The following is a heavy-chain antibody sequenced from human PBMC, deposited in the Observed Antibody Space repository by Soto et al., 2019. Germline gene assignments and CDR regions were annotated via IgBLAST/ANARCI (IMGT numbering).Heavy chain of an antibody. Sequence: GGSLRLSCAASGFTFSSYGMHWVRQAPGKGLEWVAVISYDGSNKYYADSVKGRFTISRDNSKNTLYLQMNSLRAEDTAVYYCAKEWGESLFYRFDPWGQGTLVTVSS. V-gene: IGHV3-30*18. D-gene: IGHD3-16*01. CDR3: AKEWGESLFYRFDP. CDR1: GFTFSSYG. CDR2: ISYDGSNK. J-gene: IGHJ5*02.